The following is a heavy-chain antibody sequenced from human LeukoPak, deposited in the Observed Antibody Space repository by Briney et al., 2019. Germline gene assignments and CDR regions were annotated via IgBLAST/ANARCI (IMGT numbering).Heavy chain of an antibody. CDR1: GFTFSSYS. J-gene: IGHJ4*02. CDR3: ARGGPLVRGVIITLDY. V-gene: IGHV3-48*02. CDR2: ISSSSSTI. Sequence: GGSLRLSCAASGFTFSSYSVNWVRQAPGKGLEWVSYISSSSSTIYYADSVKGRFTISRDNAKNSLYLQMNSLRDEDTAVYYCARGGPLVRGVIITLDYWGQGTLVTVSS. D-gene: IGHD3-10*01.